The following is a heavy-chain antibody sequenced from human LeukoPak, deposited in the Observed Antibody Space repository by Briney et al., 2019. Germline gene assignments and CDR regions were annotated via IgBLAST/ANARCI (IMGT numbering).Heavy chain of an antibody. CDR2: ISAYNGNT. V-gene: IGHV1-18*01. CDR1: GYTFTSYG. D-gene: IGHD5-24*01. Sequence: ASVKVSCKASGYTFTSYGISWVRQAPGQGLEWMGWISAYNGNTNYAQKPQGRVTMTTDTTTSTAYTQLRTLRSDDTAVYYCARDSMATIIPFAYWGQGTLVTVSS. J-gene: IGHJ4*02. CDR3: ARDSMATIIPFAY.